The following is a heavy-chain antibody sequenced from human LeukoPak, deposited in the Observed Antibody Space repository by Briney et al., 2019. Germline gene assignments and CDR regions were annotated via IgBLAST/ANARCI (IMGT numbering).Heavy chain of an antibody. J-gene: IGHJ6*02. CDR1: GYTFTSYD. CDR3: ARVGSSGWYYYYYGMDV. V-gene: IGHV1-8*01. CDR2: MNPNSCNT. Sequence: ASVTVSCKASGYTFTSYDSNWVRQATGQGLEWMGLMNPNSCNTGYAQKFQGRVTMTRNTSISTAYMQLSSLRSEDTAVYDCARVGSSGWYYYYYGMDVWGQGTTVTVSS. D-gene: IGHD6-19*01.